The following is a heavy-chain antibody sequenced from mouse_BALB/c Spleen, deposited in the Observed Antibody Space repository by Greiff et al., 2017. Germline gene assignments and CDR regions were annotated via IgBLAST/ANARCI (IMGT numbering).Heavy chain of an antibody. Sequence: EVKLVESGGGLVQPGGSRKLSCAASGFTFSSFGMHWVRQAPEKGLEWVAYISSGSSTIYYADTVKGRFTISRDNPKNTLFLQMTSLRSEDTAMYYCARDPLRGAMDYWGQGTSVTVSS. CDR1: GFTFSSFG. CDR3: ARDPLRGAMDY. CDR2: ISSGSSTI. V-gene: IGHV5-17*02. J-gene: IGHJ4*01. D-gene: IGHD1-1*01.